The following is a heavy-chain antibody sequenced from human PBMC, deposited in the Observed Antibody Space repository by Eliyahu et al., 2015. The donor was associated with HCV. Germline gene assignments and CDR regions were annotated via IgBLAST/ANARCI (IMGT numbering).Heavy chain of an antibody. CDR1: GGTFSSYA. Sequence: QVQLVQSGAEVKKPGSSVKVSCKASGGTFSSYAISWVRQAPGQGLEWMGGIIPIFGTANYAQKFQGRVTITADKSTSTAYMELSSLRSEDTAVYYCARDLGHYDFWSGYYIHYYGMDVWGQGTTVTVSS. CDR2: IIPIFGTA. V-gene: IGHV1-69*06. J-gene: IGHJ6*02. D-gene: IGHD3-3*01. CDR3: ARDLGHYDFWSGYYIHYYGMDV.